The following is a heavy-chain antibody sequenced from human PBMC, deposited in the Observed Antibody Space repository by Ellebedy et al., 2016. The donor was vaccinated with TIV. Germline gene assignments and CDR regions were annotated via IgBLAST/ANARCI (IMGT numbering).Heavy chain of an antibody. D-gene: IGHD2-2*01. CDR3: ARLDIVVVPAASYFDY. J-gene: IGHJ4*02. V-gene: IGHV3-11*06. CDR2: ISSSSSYT. CDR1: GFTFSDYY. Sequence: GESLKISCAASGFTFSDYYMSWIRQAPGKGLEWVSYISSSSSYTNYADSVKGRFTISRDNAKNSLYLQMNSLRAEDTAVYYCARLDIVVVPAASYFDYWGQGTLVTVSS.